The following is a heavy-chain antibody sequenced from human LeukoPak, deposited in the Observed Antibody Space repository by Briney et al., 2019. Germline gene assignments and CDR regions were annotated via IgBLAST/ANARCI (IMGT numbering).Heavy chain of an antibody. D-gene: IGHD4-11*01. CDR1: GFTFSSNV. J-gene: IGHJ4*02. CDR3: AKERATTTSFDY. Sequence: GGSLRLSCVASGFTFSSNVMIWVRQAPGKGLEWVSIIGGNGGGTYYADSVKGRFTISRDNSKNTLYLQMNSLRAEDTAVYFCAKERATTTSFDYWGQGTLVTVSS. CDR2: IGGNGGGT. V-gene: IGHV3-23*01.